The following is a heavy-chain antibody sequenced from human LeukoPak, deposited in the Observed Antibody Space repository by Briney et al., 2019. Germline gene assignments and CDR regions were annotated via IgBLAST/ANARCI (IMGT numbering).Heavy chain of an antibody. CDR1: GYTFTGYY. V-gene: IGHV1-2*02. D-gene: IGHD3-22*01. Sequence: ASVKVSCKASGYTFTGYYMYWVRQAPGQGLEWMGWINPNSGGTNYAQKFQGRVTMTRDTSISTAYMELSRLRSDDTAVYYCTRYYYDSSGYLDAFDIWGQGTMVTVSS. CDR3: TRYYYDSSGYLDAFDI. CDR2: INPNSGGT. J-gene: IGHJ3*02.